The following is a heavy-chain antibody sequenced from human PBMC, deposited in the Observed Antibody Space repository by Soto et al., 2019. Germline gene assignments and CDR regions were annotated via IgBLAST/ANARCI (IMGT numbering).Heavy chain of an antibody. Sequence: GGSLRLSCAASGFTFSSYWMHLVRQAPGKGLVWVSRINSDGSSTSYADYVKGRFTISRDNAKNTLYLQMNSLRAEDTAVYYCATLTGDPDYWGQGTLVTVSS. V-gene: IGHV3-74*01. D-gene: IGHD7-27*01. CDR2: INSDGSST. J-gene: IGHJ4*02. CDR3: ATLTGDPDY. CDR1: GFTFSSYW.